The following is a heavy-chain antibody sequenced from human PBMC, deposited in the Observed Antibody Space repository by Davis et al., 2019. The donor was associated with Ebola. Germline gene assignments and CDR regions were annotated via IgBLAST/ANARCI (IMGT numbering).Heavy chain of an antibody. CDR1: GFVFSNYV. CDR2: LGLIADT. Sequence: GGSLRPSCPASGFVFSNYVMSWARRAPGKGLEWVSTLGLIADTYYADSVKGRFIISRDNSKNTLQLQMNSLRVEDTAIYYCAKDTSSIWFDIWGQGTMVTVSS. V-gene: IGHV3-23*01. D-gene: IGHD6-13*01. CDR3: AKDTSSIWFDI. J-gene: IGHJ3*02.